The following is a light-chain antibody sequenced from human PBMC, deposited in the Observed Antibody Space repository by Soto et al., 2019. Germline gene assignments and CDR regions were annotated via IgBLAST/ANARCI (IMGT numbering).Light chain of an antibody. Sequence: DVQMTQSPSSLSAFVGDRVTITCRASHGIAPYLAWFQQKPGKVPKLLSYATSTLQSGVPSRFSGSGSGTDFTLTINSLQPEDVGTYYCQKYNSSPLTFGGGTKVEIK. J-gene: IGKJ4*01. CDR2: ATS. CDR3: QKYNSSPLT. V-gene: IGKV1-27*01. CDR1: HGIAPY.